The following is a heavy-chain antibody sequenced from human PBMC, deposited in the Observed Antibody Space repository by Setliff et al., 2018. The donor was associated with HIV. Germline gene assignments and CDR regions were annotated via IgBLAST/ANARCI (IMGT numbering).Heavy chain of an antibody. CDR2: IYPSGNT. D-gene: IGHD1-26*01. J-gene: IGHJ4*02. CDR3: ARDVPLQMGPRPGGRYFDS. Sequence: SETLSLTCTVSGGSISSGSYYWTWIRQPAGKGLEWIGLIYPSGNTNYNPSLKSRVTISVDTSKKQFSLKLRSVTAADTAVYYCARDVPLQMGPRPGGRYFDSWGQGTLVTVS. V-gene: IGHV4-61*02. CDR1: GGSISSGSYY.